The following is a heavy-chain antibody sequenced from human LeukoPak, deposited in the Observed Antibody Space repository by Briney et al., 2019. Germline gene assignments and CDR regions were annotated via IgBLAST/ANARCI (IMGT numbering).Heavy chain of an antibody. V-gene: IGHV1-69*05. CDR2: IIPIFGTA. J-gene: IGHJ4*02. Sequence: SVKVSCKASGGTFSSYAISWVRQAPGQGLEWMGGIIPIFGTANYAQKFRGRVTITTDESTSTAYMELSSLRSEDTAVYYCARMSLYSGSYYVFDYWGQGTLVTVSS. CDR1: GGTFSSYA. D-gene: IGHD1-26*01. CDR3: ARMSLYSGSYYVFDY.